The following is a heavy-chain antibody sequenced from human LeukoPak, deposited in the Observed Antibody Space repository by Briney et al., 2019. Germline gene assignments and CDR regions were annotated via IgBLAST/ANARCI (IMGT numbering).Heavy chain of an antibody. CDR3: ARGQRKRSYDFWSGYSSSQFDY. V-gene: IGHV1-18*01. J-gene: IGHJ4*02. D-gene: IGHD3-3*01. CDR2: ISAYNGNT. Sequence: ASVKVSCKASGYTFTSSGISWVRQAPGQGLEWMGWISAYNGNTNYAQKLQGRVTMTTDTSTSTAYMELRSLRSDDTAVYYCARGQRKRSYDFWSGYSSSQFDYWGQGTLVTVSS. CDR1: GYTFTSSG.